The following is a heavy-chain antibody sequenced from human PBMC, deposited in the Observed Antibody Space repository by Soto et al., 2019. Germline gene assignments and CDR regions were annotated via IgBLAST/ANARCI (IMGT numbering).Heavy chain of an antibody. J-gene: IGHJ4*02. V-gene: IGHV4-61*01. CDR3: ARGRFRDFDY. Sequence: PSETLSLTCTVSGGSVSSGSYHWSWIRQPPGKGLEWIGYIYYSGSTNYNPSLKSRVTISVDTSKNQLSLKLSSVTAADTAVYYCARGRFRDFDYWGQGTLVTVSS. CDR1: GGSVSSGSYH. CDR2: IYYSGST.